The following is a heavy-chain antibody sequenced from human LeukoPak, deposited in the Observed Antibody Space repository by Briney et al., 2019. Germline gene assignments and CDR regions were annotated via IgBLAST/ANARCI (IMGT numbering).Heavy chain of an antibody. J-gene: IGHJ4*02. CDR2: INHSGNT. CDR3: ARAGRAPVAGPFDY. V-gene: IGHV4-34*01. CDR1: GGSFSGYY. Sequence: SETLSLTCAVYGGSFSGYYWNWIRQPPGKGLEWIGEINHSGNTNYNPSLKSQVTISVDTSKNQFSLKLSSVTAADTALYYCARAGRAPVAGPFDYWGQGMQVTVSS. D-gene: IGHD2-21*01.